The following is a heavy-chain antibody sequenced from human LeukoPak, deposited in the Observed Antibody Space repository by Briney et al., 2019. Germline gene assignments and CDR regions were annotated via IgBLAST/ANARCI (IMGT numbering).Heavy chain of an antibody. J-gene: IGHJ2*01. CDR3: ARGGKQQLVLYVRYFDL. CDR2: IYTSGST. CDR1: GGSISSYY. D-gene: IGHD6-13*01. Sequence: SETLSLTCTVSGGSISSYYWSWIRQPAGKGLEWIGRIYTSGSTNYNPSLKSRVTISVDTSKNQFSLKLSSVTAADTAVYYCARGGKQQLVLYVRYFDLWGRGTLVTVSS. V-gene: IGHV4-4*07.